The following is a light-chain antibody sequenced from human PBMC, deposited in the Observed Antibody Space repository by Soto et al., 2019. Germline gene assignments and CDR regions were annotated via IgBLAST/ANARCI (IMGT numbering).Light chain of an antibody. V-gene: IGKV3-15*01. J-gene: IGKJ1*01. Sequence: IVLTHSPATLSLSPGKIATVSCRASQGVSSNLAWYQQKPGQAPRLLIYGASTRATGIPARFSGSGSGTEFTLTISSLQSEDFAVYYCQQYSNWPSWTFGQGTKVDIK. CDR2: GAS. CDR3: QQYSNWPSWT. CDR1: QGVSSN.